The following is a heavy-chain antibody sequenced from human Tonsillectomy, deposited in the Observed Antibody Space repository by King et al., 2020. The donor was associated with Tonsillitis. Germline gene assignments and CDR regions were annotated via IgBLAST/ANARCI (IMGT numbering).Heavy chain of an antibody. D-gene: IGHD3-10*01. CDR3: AHAAGYYSGSGSYWMFDY. V-gene: IGHV2-5*02. CDR2: IYWDDDK. CDR1: GFSLSTSGVG. Sequence: HITLKESGPTLVKPPQTLTLTCSFSGFSLSTSGVGVGWIRQPPGKALEWLALIYWDDDKRYSPSLNSRLTITKDTSDNQVVLTMTHMDPVDTATYYCAHAAGYYSGSGSYWMFDYWGQGTLVTVSP. J-gene: IGHJ4*02.